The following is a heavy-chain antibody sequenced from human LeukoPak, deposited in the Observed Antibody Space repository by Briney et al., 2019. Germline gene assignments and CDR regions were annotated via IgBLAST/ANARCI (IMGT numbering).Heavy chain of an antibody. D-gene: IGHD2-2*01. CDR3: AKVPHRLLGVVVPAAMLRDFDY. V-gene: IGHV3-30*04. J-gene: IGHJ4*02. CDR1: GFTFSSYA. Sequence: GGSLRLSCAASGFTFSSYAMHWVRQAPGKGLEWVAVISYDGSNKYYADSVKGRFTISRDNSKNTLYLQMNSLRAEDTAVYYCAKVPHRLLGVVVPAAMLRDFDYWGQGTLVTVSS. CDR2: ISYDGSNK.